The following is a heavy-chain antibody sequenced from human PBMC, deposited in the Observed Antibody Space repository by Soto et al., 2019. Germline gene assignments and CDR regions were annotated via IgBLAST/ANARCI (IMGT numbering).Heavy chain of an antibody. V-gene: IGHV1-69*01. CDR2: IIPIFGTA. D-gene: IGHD2-21*02. CDR3: ARAYCGGDCYRQPYYYGMDV. J-gene: IGHJ6*02. Sequence: QVQLVQSGAEVKKPGSSVKVSCKASGGTFSSYAISWVRQAPGQGLEWMGGIIPIFGTANYAQKFQGRVTITADDSTSTAYMELSSLRSQDTAVYYCARAYCGGDCYRQPYYYGMDVWGQGTTVTVSS. CDR1: GGTFSSYA.